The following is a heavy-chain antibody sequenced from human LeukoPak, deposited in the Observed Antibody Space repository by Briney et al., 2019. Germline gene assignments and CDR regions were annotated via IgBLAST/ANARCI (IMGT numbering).Heavy chain of an antibody. V-gene: IGHV4-34*01. Sequence: SETLSLTCAVYGGSFSGYYWSWIRQPPGKGLEWIGEINHSGSTNYNPSLKSRVTISVDTSKNQFSLKLSSVTAADTAVYYCARDKSADYWGQGTLITVSS. CDR2: INHSGST. CDR1: GGSFSGYY. CDR3: ARDKSADY. J-gene: IGHJ4*02.